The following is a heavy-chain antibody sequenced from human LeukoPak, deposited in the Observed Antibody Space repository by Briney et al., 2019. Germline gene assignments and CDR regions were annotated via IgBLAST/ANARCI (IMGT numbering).Heavy chain of an antibody. CDR1: GGSISSYY. Sequence: SETLSLTCTVSGGSISSYYWSWIRQPAGKGLEWIGRIYTSGSTNYNPSLKSRVTMSVDTSKNQFSLKLSSVTAADTAVYYCARDAYDYVWGSYEYYFDYWGQGTQVTVSS. V-gene: IGHV4-4*07. CDR2: IYTSGST. CDR3: ARDAYDYVWGSYEYYFDY. D-gene: IGHD3-16*01. J-gene: IGHJ4*02.